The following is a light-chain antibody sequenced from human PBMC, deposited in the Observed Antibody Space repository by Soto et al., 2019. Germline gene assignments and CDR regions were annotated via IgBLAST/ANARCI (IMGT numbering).Light chain of an antibody. CDR1: SSDVGGYNY. CDR2: DAS. J-gene: IGLJ1*01. CDR3: NSYTTSNTRQIV. Sequence: QSVLTQPASVSGSPGQSITISCTGTSSDVGGYNYVSWYQQHPGKAPKFMIYDASNRPSGVSTRFSGSKSGNTASLTISGLQAEDEADYYCNSYTTSNTRQIVFGTGTRSPS. V-gene: IGLV2-14*01.